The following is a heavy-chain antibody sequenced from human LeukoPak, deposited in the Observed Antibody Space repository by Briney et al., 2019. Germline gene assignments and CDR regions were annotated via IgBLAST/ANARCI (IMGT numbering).Heavy chain of an antibody. D-gene: IGHD6-19*01. V-gene: IGHV3-7*01. CDR3: ARCGNGAWLAHYSFDI. CDR2: IKQDGSER. J-gene: IGHJ3*02. CDR1: GFPLSNYW. Sequence: GGSLRLSCAASGFPLSNYWMSWVRQAPGKGLEWVANIKQDGSERYYVDSVKGRFAISRDNAENSLYLQMNSLRAEDTAVYYCARCGNGAWLAHYSFDIWGQGTMVTVSS.